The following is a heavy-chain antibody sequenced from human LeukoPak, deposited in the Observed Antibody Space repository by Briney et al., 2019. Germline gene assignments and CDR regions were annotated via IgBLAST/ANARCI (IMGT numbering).Heavy chain of an antibody. V-gene: IGHV3-21*01. Sequence: GGSLRLSCAASGFTFSSYAMHWVRQAPGKGLGWVSSISSSSSYIYYADSVKGRFTISRDNAKNSLYLQMNSLRAEDTAVYYCARDLAATITYYYYGMDVWGQGTTVTVSS. CDR3: ARDLAATITYYYYGMDV. D-gene: IGHD5-24*01. CDR1: GFTFSSYA. CDR2: ISSSSSYI. J-gene: IGHJ6*02.